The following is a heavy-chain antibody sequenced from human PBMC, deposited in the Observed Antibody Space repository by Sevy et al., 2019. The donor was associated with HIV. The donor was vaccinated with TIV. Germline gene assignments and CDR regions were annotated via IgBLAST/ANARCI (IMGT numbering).Heavy chain of an antibody. J-gene: IGHJ4*02. V-gene: IGHV3-33*01. CDR2: IWSDGINK. Sequence: GGSLRLSCTASGFSFGIHWVRQAPGTGLEGVALIWSDGINKDYADSVKGRVSIYRDNSKNTLYLQMNGVKAEDTYMYYCARCGNSSGIDYWGQGTLVTVSS. CDR3: ARCGNSSGIDY. D-gene: IGHD3-22*01. CDR1: GFSFG.